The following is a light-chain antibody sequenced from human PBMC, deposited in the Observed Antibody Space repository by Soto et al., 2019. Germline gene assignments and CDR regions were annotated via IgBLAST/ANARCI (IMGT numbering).Light chain of an antibody. V-gene: IGLV4-69*01. Sequence: QLVLTQSPSASASLGASVKNTCTLSSGHSSYAIAWHQQQPETGPRYLMKLNSDGSHSKGDGIPDRFSGSSSGAERYLTISSLQSEDEADYYCQTWGTGIQVFGGATKLTVL. CDR2: LNSDGSH. CDR1: SGHSSYA. CDR3: QTWGTGIQV. J-gene: IGLJ2*01.